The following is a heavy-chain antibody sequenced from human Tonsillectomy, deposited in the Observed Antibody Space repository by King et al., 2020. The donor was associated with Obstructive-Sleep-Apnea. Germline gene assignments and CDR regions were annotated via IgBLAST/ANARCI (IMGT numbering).Heavy chain of an antibody. J-gene: IGHJ2*01. D-gene: IGHD3-10*01. CDR1: GFTFSSYA. CDR3: AKSREWFGELMPNSYWFFDL. V-gene: IGHV3-23*04. Sequence: VQLVESGGGLVQPGGSLRLSCGASGFTFSSYAMSWVRQAPGKGLEWVSTISFGGGSTYYADSVKGRFTISRDNSKNTLYLQMNSLRAEDTAVYYCAKSREWFGELMPNSYWFFDLWGRGTLVTVSS. CDR2: ISFGGGST.